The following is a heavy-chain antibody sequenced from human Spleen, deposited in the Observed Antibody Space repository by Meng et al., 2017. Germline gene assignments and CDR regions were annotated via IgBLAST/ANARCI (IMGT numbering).Heavy chain of an antibody. D-gene: IGHD3-22*01. CDR1: GGSISSSSYY. CDR2: IYYSGST. Sequence: SETLSLSCTVSGGSISSSSYYWGWIRQPPGKGLEWIGSIYYSGSTYYNPSLKSRVTISVDTSKNQFSLKLSSVTAADTAVYYCAREIYYSDSSGYRYFDYWGQGTLVTVSS. J-gene: IGHJ4*02. V-gene: IGHV4-39*07. CDR3: AREIYYSDSSGYRYFDY.